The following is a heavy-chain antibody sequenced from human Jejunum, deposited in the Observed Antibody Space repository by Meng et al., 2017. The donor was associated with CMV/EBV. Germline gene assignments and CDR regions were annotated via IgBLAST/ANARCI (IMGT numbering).Heavy chain of an antibody. CDR3: AKNGDGNGWPLEN. J-gene: IGHJ4*02. D-gene: IGHD6-19*01. CDR2: IRSDGGGD. CDR1: GFIFSNSG. Sequence: QGRLVECGGGVVPPGDSLTLSGVAAGFIFSNSGMHWVRQAPGKGLEWVAFIRSDGGGDYYADSVKGRFTFSRDNSKNTLYLQMNSLRPEDTAVYFCAKNGDGNGWPLENWGQGILVTVSS. V-gene: IGHV3-30*02.